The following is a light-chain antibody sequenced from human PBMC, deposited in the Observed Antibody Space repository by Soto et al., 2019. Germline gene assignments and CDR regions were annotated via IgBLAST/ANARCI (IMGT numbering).Light chain of an antibody. CDR2: GAS. J-gene: IGKJ2*01. Sequence: EIVLTQSAGTLSLSPGERATLSCRASQSVSSSYLAWYQQKPGQTPSLLIYGASSRATGIPDRFSGSGSGTDFTLTISRLEPEGFAVYYCQQFGSTPPYTFGQGTKLEIK. CDR3: QQFGSTPPYT. V-gene: IGKV3-20*01. CDR1: QSVSSSY.